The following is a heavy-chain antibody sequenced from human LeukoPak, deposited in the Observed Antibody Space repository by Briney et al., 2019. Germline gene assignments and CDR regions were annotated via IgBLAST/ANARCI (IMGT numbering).Heavy chain of an antibody. CDR3: AIYNFVGATSPFDY. J-gene: IGHJ4*02. V-gene: IGHV3-30*03. CDR2: ISYDGSNK. CDR1: GFTFSSYG. D-gene: IGHD1-26*01. Sequence: PGRSLRLSCAASGFTFSSYGMHWVRQAPGKGLEWVAVISYDGSNKYYADSVKGRFTISRDNSKNTLYLQMNSLRAEDTAVYYCAIYNFVGATSPFDYWGQGTLVTVSS.